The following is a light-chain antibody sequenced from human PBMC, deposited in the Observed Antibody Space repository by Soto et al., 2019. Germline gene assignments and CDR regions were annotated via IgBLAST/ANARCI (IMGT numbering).Light chain of an antibody. CDR3: QQYHNLWA. J-gene: IGKJ1*01. CDR2: EVS. CDR1: QSLLHSDGKTY. Sequence: EIVLTQTPLSLSVTPGQSASISCKSSQSLLHSDGKTYLYWYLQRPGQPPQLLMYEVSNRFSGVPERFSGSGSGTDFTLEISRVEAEDFAVYYCQQYHNLWAFGRGTKVDIK. V-gene: IGKV2D-29*01.